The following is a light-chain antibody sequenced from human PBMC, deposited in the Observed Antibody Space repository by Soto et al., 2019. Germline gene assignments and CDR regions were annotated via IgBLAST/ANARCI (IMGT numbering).Light chain of an antibody. CDR1: SSDVGTYNR. CDR3: SSYTSSYTSSHTWV. Sequence: QSALTQPPSVSGSPGQSVTISCTGTSSDVGTYNRVSWFQQPPGTAPKLIIYVVSNRPSGVPDRFSGSKSGNTASLSISGLQAEDEADYYCSSYTSSYTSSHTWVFGGGTKLTVL. CDR2: VVS. J-gene: IGLJ3*02. V-gene: IGLV2-18*02.